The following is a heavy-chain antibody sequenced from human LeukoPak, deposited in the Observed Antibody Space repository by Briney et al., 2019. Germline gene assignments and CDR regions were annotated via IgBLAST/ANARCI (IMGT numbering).Heavy chain of an antibody. Sequence: PSETLSLTCTVSGGSINSGGYYWSWIRQHRGKGLEWIGYIDYSGSTYYNPSLKSRVTISVDTSKNQFSLKLSYVTAADTAVYYCARYGWGTAMGWRFAFDIWGQGTMVTVSS. V-gene: IGHV4-31*03. J-gene: IGHJ3*02. CDR2: IDYSGST. D-gene: IGHD5-18*01. CDR3: ARYGWGTAMGWRFAFDI. CDR1: GGSINSGGYY.